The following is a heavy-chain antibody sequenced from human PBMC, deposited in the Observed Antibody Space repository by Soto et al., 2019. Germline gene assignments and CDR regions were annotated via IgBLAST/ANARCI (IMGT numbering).Heavy chain of an antibody. J-gene: IGHJ6*03. D-gene: IGHD3-9*01. V-gene: IGHV3-21*02. Sequence: EVQLVESGGGLVKPGRSLRLSCTASGFAFNTYSMNWVRQAPGKGLEWVSSINEDSTYIYYADSLRGRITISRDNAKDSLFLQMNSLRPDDTAVYYCVRDLGRYFRSGYMDLWGDGATVTVSS. CDR1: GFAFNTYS. CDR3: VRDLGRYFRSGYMDL. CDR2: INEDSTYI.